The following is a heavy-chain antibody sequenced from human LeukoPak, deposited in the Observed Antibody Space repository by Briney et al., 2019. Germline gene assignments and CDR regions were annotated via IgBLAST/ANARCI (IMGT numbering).Heavy chain of an antibody. CDR2: ISSSGSTI. J-gene: IGHJ4*02. Sequence: PGGSLRLSCAASGFTFSDYYMSWIRQAPGKGLEWVSYISSSGSTIYYADSVKGRFTISRDNAKNSLYLQMNSLRADDTAVYYCARDRDYSSSCPDYWGQGTLVTVSS. CDR1: GFTFSDYY. V-gene: IGHV3-11*01. CDR3: ARDRDYSSSCPDY. D-gene: IGHD6-13*01.